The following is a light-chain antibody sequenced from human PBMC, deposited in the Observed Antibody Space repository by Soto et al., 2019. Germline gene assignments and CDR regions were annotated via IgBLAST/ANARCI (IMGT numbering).Light chain of an antibody. V-gene: IGKV3-11*01. CDR2: DSS. CDR3: PQRADWLIT. CDR1: QSIGLA. Sequence: LSNSPFALSLPPGERATRAWGASQSIGLAIAWYQHKPGQAPRLLLYDSSNRATGIPARFSGSGSGTDFTLTIISLQPEDGVLDYCPQRADWLITFGHGTKVDI. J-gene: IGKJ3*01.